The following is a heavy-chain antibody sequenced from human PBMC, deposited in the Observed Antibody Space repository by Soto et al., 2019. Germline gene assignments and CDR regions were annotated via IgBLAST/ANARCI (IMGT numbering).Heavy chain of an antibody. Sequence: ASVKVSCKASGYTFTGYYMHWVRQAPGQGLEWMGWINPNSGGTNYAQKFQGRVTMTRETSISTAYMELSRLRSDDTAVYYCAIDNVLNDYWGKVTLVTVSS. CDR1: GYTFTGYY. CDR3: AIDNVLNDY. J-gene: IGHJ4*02. V-gene: IGHV1-2*02. CDR2: INPNSGGT. D-gene: IGHD6-6*01.